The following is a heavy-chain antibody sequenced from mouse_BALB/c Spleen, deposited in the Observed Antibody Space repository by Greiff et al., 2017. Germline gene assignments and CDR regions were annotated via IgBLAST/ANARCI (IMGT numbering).Heavy chain of an antibody. D-gene: IGHD2-3*01. Sequence: EVKVVESGGGLVQPGGSRKLSCAASGFTFSSFGMYWVRQPPEKGLEWVAYISSGSSTIYYADTVKGRFTISRDNPKNTLFLQMTSLRSEDTAMYYCARVDCYIYYAMDYWGQGTSGTVSS. CDR1: GFTFSSFG. V-gene: IGHV5-17*02. CDR3: ARVDCYIYYAMDY. CDR2: ISSGSSTI. J-gene: IGHJ4*01.